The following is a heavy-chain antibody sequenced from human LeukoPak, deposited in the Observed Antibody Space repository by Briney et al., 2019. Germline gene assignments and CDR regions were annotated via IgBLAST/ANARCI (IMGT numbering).Heavy chain of an antibody. Sequence: PSETLSLTCTVSGGSISSSGYYWGWIRQPPGKGLEWIGSMYYSGKTYHNPSLKSRVTISVDTSKNQFSLKLSSVTAADTAVYYCARQKSWIQRWLRSAWFDPWGQGTLVTVSS. CDR2: MYYSGKT. J-gene: IGHJ5*02. D-gene: IGHD5-18*01. CDR1: GGSISSSGYY. CDR3: ARQKSWIQRWLRSAWFDP. V-gene: IGHV4-39*01.